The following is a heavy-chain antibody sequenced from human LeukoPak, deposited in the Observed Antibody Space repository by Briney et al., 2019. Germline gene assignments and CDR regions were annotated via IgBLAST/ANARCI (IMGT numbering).Heavy chain of an antibody. Sequence: GGSLSLSCVASGFTFDDHPMHWVRQVPGQGLEWVSFISEDGSTTSYADSVKGRFTISRDNSKNSLYLQMNSLRTEDTALYYCAKKSGAPANFDYWGQGALVTVSS. CDR1: GFTFDDHP. CDR2: ISEDGSTT. CDR3: AKKSGAPANFDY. V-gene: IGHV3-43*02. D-gene: IGHD6-13*01. J-gene: IGHJ4*02.